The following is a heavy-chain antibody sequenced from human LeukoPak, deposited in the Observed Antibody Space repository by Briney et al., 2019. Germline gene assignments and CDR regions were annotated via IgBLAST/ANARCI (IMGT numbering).Heavy chain of an antibody. Sequence: GGSLRLSCAASGSTFSDYSMSWIRQAPGKGLECVAHSLGHTNTMHYADSVKGRLTISRDNARNSLYLQLNSLRAEDTAVYYCVRARGVRPASHFYSFDSWGQGALLIVSS. CDR1: GSTFSDYS. J-gene: IGHJ4*02. V-gene: IGHV3-11*01. CDR2: SLGHTNTM. D-gene: IGHD3-10*01. CDR3: VRARGVRPASHFYSFDS.